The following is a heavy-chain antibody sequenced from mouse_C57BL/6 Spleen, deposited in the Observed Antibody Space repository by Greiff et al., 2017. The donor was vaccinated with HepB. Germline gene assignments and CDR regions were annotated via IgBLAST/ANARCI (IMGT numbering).Heavy chain of an antibody. CDR3: ARSRSNYEYFDV. Sequence: QVQLQQPGAELVKPGASVKLSCKASGYTFTSYWMQWVKQRPGQGLEWIGEIDPSDSYTNYNQKFKGKATLTVDTSSSTAYMQLSSLTSEDSAVYYCARSRSNYEYFDVWGTGTTVTVSS. J-gene: IGHJ1*03. CDR1: GYTFTSYW. V-gene: IGHV1-50*01. CDR2: IDPSDSYT. D-gene: IGHD2-5*01.